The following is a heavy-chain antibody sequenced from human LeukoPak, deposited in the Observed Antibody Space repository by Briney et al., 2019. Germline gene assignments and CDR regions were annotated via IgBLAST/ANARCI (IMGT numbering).Heavy chain of an antibody. Sequence: PSETLSLTCTVSGGSISSYYWSWIRQPPGKGLEWIGYIYYSGYTNYNPSLKSRVTISVDTSKNQFSLKLSSVTAADTAVYYRARDRVPYYYGSGSPNAFDIWGQGTMVTVSS. CDR2: IYYSGYT. D-gene: IGHD3-10*01. J-gene: IGHJ3*02. V-gene: IGHV4-59*01. CDR1: GGSISSYY. CDR3: ARDRVPYYYGSGSPNAFDI.